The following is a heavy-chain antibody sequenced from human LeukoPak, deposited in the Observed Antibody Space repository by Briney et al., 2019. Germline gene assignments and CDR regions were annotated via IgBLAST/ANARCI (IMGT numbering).Heavy chain of an antibody. Sequence: GGSLRLSCAASGFTFSSYAMSWVHQAPGKGLEWVSAISGSGGSTYYADSVKGQFTISRDNSKNTLYLQMNSLRAEDTAVYYCAKGTRIVVVVAATRNYFDYWGQGTLVTVSS. D-gene: IGHD2-15*01. V-gene: IGHV3-23*01. CDR1: GFTFSSYA. CDR3: AKGTRIVVVVAATRNYFDY. J-gene: IGHJ4*02. CDR2: ISGSGGST.